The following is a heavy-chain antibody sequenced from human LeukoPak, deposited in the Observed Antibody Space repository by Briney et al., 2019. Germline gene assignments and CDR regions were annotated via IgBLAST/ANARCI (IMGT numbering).Heavy chain of an antibody. Sequence: PGGSLRLSCAASGFTFSSYWMSWVRQAPGKGLEWVANIKQDGSEKYYVGSVKGRFTISRDNAKNSLYLQMNSLRAEDTAVYYCASSSSWYFLWDWGQGTLVTVSS. V-gene: IGHV3-7*01. CDR2: IKQDGSEK. CDR1: GFTFSSYW. D-gene: IGHD6-13*01. J-gene: IGHJ4*02. CDR3: ASSSSWYFLWD.